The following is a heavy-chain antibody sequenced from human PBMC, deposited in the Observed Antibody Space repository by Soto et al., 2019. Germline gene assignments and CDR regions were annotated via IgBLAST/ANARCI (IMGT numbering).Heavy chain of an antibody. CDR3: ARGVGCSSTSCYAYNY. J-gene: IGHJ4*02. V-gene: IGHV1-8*01. D-gene: IGHD2-2*01. CDR2: MNPNSGNT. CDR1: GYTFTSYD. Sequence: ASVKVSCKASGYTFTSYDINWVRQATGQGLEWMGWMNPNSGNTGYAQKFQGRVTMTTDTSTSTAYMELRSLRSDDTAVYYCARGVGCSSTSCYAYNYWGQGTLVTVSS.